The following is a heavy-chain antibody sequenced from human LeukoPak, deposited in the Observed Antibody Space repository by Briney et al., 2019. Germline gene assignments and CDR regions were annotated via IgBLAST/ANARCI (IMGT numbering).Heavy chain of an antibody. CDR3: ARGTYGLRIDNWFDP. CDR1: GFTFSDFA. V-gene: IGHV3-74*01. D-gene: IGHD1-26*01. CDR2: INTDGSST. J-gene: IGHJ5*02. Sequence: QPGGSLRLSCAAAGFTFSDFAMSWVRQAPGKGLVWVSRINTDGSSTSYADSVKGRFTISRDNAKNTLYLQMNSLRAEDTAVYYCARGTYGLRIDNWFDPWGQGTLVTVSS.